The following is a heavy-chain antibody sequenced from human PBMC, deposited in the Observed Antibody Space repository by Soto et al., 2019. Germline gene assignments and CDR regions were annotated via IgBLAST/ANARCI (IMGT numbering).Heavy chain of an antibody. CDR3: ARDFKESQYYYYCMDV. V-gene: IGHV3-21*06. CDR2: ISSSSIYT. D-gene: IGHD3-10*01. CDR1: GFTFSSSS. J-gene: IGHJ6*03. Sequence: EVQLVESGGGLVKPGGSLRLSCVVSGFTFSSSSMNWVRQAPGKGLEWVSSISSSSIYTYYADSVKGRFTISRDNAKNSVYLQMNSLRAEDTAVYYCARDFKESQYYYYCMDVWGKGTTVTVSS.